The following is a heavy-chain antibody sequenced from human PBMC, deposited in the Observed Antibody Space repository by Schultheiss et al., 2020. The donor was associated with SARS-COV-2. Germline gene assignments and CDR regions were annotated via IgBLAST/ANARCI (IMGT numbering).Heavy chain of an antibody. D-gene: IGHD3-10*01. J-gene: IGHJ2*01. CDR2: IGTAGDT. V-gene: IGHV3-13*04. CDR3: ARALNVAFGDWYFDL. Sequence: GGSLRLSCAASGFTFSSYDMHWVRQATGKGLVWVSAIGTAGDTYYQGSVKDRFTISRENAKNSLYLQMNSLRAGDTAVYYCARALNVAFGDWYFDLWGRGTLVTVSS. CDR1: GFTFSSYD.